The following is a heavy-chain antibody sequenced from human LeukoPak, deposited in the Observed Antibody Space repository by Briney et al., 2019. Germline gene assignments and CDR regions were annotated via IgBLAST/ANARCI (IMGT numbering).Heavy chain of an antibody. CDR2: IYYSGST. V-gene: IGHV4-59*01. J-gene: IGHJ4*02. CDR3: ARLNDYGDYGVDY. D-gene: IGHD4-17*01. CDR1: GGSISSYY. Sequence: SETLSLTCTVSGGSISSYYWSWIRQPAGKGLEWIGYIYYSGSTNYNPSLKSRVTISVDTSKNQFSLKLSSVTAADTAVYYCARLNDYGDYGVDYWGQGTLATVSS.